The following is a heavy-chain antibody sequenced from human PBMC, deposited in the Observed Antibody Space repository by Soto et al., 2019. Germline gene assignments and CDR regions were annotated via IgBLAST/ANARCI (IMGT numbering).Heavy chain of an antibody. D-gene: IGHD6-19*01. J-gene: IGHJ5*02. V-gene: IGHV4-39*01. CDR3: ARRPRVIAVAVHNWFDP. CDR2: IYYSGST. CDR1: GGSISSSSYY. Sequence: PSETLSLTCTVSGGSISSSSYYWGWIRQPPGKGLEWIGSIYYSGSTYYNPSLKSRVTISVDTSKNQFSLKLSSVTAADTAVYYCARRPRVIAVAVHNWFDPWGQGTLVTVSS.